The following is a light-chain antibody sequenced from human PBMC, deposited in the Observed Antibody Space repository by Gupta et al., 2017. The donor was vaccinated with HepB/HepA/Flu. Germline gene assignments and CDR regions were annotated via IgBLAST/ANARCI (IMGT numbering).Light chain of an antibody. CDR3: AAWYESRNGVV. Sequence: SLLTQSPSLSGTPGQRVTISCSGSSSNVGSKNVNWYQQLPGRAPKLLIYYNDERPSGVPDRFSGSKYDTSASLAISGLQAEDEAAYYCAAWYESRNGVVFGGGTKLTVL. CDR1: SSNVGSKN. V-gene: IGLV1-44*01. CDR2: YND. J-gene: IGLJ2*01.